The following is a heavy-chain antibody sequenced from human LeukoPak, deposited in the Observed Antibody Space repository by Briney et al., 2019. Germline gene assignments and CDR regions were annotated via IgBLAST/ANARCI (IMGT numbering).Heavy chain of an antibody. D-gene: IGHD3-3*01. J-gene: IGHJ4*02. CDR3: ARDPPATNEPQASGYFDC. CDR2: IYYSGST. CDR1: GGSISSGGYY. Sequence: NPSETLSLTCTVSGGSISSGGYYWSWIRQPPGKGLEWIGYIYYSGSTNYNPSLKSRVTISVDTSKNQFSLKLSSVTAADTAVYYCARDPPATNEPQASGYFDCWGQGSLVTVSS. V-gene: IGHV4-61*08.